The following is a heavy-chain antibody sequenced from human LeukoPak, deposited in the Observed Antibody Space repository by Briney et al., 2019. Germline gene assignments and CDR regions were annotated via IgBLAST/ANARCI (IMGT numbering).Heavy chain of an antibody. J-gene: IGHJ4*02. D-gene: IGHD2-2*01. CDR2: INPNSGGT. V-gene: IGHV1-2*02. Sequence: GSVKVSCKASGYTFTGYYMHWLRQAPGQGLEWMGWINPNSGGTNYAQKFQGRVTMTRDTSISTAYMELSRLRSDDTAVYYCARVPAAINPYFDYWGQGTLVTVSS. CDR3: ARVPAAINPYFDY. CDR1: GYTFTGYY.